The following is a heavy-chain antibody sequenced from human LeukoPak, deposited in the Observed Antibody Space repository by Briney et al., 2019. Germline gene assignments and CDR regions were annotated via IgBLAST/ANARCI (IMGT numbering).Heavy chain of an antibody. CDR3: ARKSDWAVAGKGVVDY. V-gene: IGHV3-48*04. CDR1: GFTFSSYS. Sequence: GGSLRLSCAASGFTFSSYSMNWIRQAPGKGLEWVSYISSSGSTIYYADSVKGRFTISRDNAKNSLYLQMNSLRAEDTAVYYCARKSDWAVAGKGVVDYWGQGTLVTVSS. J-gene: IGHJ4*02. CDR2: ISSSGSTI. D-gene: IGHD6-19*01.